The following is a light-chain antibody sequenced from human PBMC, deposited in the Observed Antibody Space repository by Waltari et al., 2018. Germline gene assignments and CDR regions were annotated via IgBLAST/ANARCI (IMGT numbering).Light chain of an antibody. CDR1: THYFGSYDL. Sequence: QSALTQPASVSGSPGQSITIPCPGTTHYFGSYDLISWHQQYPGKAPKLIIYEVYKRPSEVSNRFSGSKSGNTASLTISGLQADDEADYYCCSYAGSGIYVFGTGSQVTVL. V-gene: IGLV2-23*02. CDR2: EVY. CDR3: CSYAGSGIYV. J-gene: IGLJ1*01.